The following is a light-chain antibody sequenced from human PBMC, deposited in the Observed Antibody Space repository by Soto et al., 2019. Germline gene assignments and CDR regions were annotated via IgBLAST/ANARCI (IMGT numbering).Light chain of an antibody. CDR2: GAS. J-gene: IGKJ1*01. CDR1: QSIHSSF. V-gene: IGKV3-15*01. Sequence: EVVLTQSPGTLSLSPGERASLSCRASQSIHSSFLAWYQQKPGQAPRLLIYGASTRATGIPARFSGSGSGTEFTLTISSLQSEDFAVYYCQQYNTWPPETFGRGTEVELK. CDR3: QQYNTWPPET.